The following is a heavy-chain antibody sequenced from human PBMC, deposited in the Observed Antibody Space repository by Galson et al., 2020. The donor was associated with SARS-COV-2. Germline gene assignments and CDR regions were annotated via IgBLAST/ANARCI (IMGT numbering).Heavy chain of an antibody. D-gene: IGHD1-26*01. V-gene: IGHV3-53*01. CDR1: GFTVSNNY. J-gene: IGHJ1*01. Sequence: GGSLRLSCAVSGFTVSNNYMSWVRQAPGKGLEWVSVIYTDGSTKYADSVKGRFTISRDNYKNTMYLQMKSLRADDTAMYYCARLVGVTLAEYFQYWGQCTPVTVSS. CDR3: ARLVGVTLAEYFQY. CDR2: IYTDGST.